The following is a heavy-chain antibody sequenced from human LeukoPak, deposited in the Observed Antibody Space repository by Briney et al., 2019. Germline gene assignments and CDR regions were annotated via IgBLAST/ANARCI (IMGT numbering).Heavy chain of an antibody. CDR2: ISHDRSNQ. J-gene: IGHJ4*02. CDR3: ARQGDTGSWYFDY. V-gene: IGHV3-30-3*01. D-gene: IGHD2-21*02. CDR1: GFTFTYYA. Sequence: GGSLRLSCAVSGFTFTYYAMHWVRQAPGKGLEWVAVISHDRSNQQYADSVKGQVTISRDNSKSTLYLQMDSLRAGDTAVYYCARQGDTGSWYFDYWGQGTLVTVSS.